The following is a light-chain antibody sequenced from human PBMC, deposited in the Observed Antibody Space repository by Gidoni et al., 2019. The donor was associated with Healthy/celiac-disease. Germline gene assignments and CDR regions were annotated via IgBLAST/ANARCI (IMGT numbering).Light chain of an antibody. CDR2: QDS. Sequence: SYELTQPPSVSVSPGQTASIPCSGDKLGDKYACWYQPKPGQSPVLVMYQDSKRPSGIPERFSGYNSGNTATLTISGTQAMDEADYYCQAWDSSTVVFGGGTKLTVL. CDR3: QAWDSSTVV. V-gene: IGLV3-1*01. J-gene: IGLJ2*01. CDR1: KLGDKY.